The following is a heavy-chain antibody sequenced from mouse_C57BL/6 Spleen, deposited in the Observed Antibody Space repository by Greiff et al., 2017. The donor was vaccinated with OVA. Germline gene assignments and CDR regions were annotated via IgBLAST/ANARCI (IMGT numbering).Heavy chain of an antibody. Sequence: VQLQQSGPGFVKPSQSLSLTCSVTGYPFTSGYYWNWIRQFPGNILEWVGYISYDGSNNYNPSLKNRIPFTRDTPKNQFVLKVNSVTTEDTATYYCARDGTGPYYFDYWGQGTTLTVSS. CDR2: ISYDGSN. J-gene: IGHJ2*01. V-gene: IGHV3-6*01. CDR3: ARDGTGPYYFDY. CDR1: GYPFTSGYY. D-gene: IGHD4-1*01.